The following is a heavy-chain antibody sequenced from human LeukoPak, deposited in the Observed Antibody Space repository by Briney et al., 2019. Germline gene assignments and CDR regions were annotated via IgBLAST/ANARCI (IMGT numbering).Heavy chain of an antibody. Sequence: ASVKVSCKVSGYSLSELSIHWVRQVPGKGLTWMGGFDPEDVEIVYAQSFQGRVTMTEDTSTDTAYMELSRLTSEDPAVYYCASGFYGAGHFDDDVFDIWGQGTLVTVSS. CDR2: FDPEDVEI. V-gene: IGHV1-24*01. CDR3: ASGFYGAGHFDDDVFDI. J-gene: IGHJ3*02. CDR1: GYSLSELS. D-gene: IGHD4/OR15-4a*01.